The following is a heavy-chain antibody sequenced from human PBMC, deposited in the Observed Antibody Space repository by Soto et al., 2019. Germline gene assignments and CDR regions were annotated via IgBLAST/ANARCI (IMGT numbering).Heavy chain of an antibody. CDR2: ISGSGGST. D-gene: IGHD6-19*01. Sequence: PGGSLRLSCAASGFTFSSYAMSWVRQAPGKGLEWVSAISGSGGSTYYADSVKGRFTISRDNSKNTLYLQMNSLRAEDTAVYYCAKVVALGIAVAGYPTWDRLSYWGQGTLVTVSS. CDR1: GFTFSSYA. V-gene: IGHV3-23*01. CDR3: AKVVALGIAVAGYPTWDRLSY. J-gene: IGHJ4*02.